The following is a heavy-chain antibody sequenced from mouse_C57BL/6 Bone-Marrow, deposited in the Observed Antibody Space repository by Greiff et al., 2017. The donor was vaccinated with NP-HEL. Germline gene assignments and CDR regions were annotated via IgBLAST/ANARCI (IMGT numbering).Heavy chain of an antibody. CDR1: GFTFSSYA. CDR2: ISDGGSYT. CDR3: ARARYYYGSLFAY. J-gene: IGHJ3*01. D-gene: IGHD1-1*01. Sequence: VTLVESGGGLVKPGGSLKLSCAASGFTFSSYAMSWVRQTPEKRLEWVATISDGGSYTYYPDNVKGRFTISRDNAKNNLYLQMSHLKSEDTAMYYCARARYYYGSLFAYWGQGTLVTVSA. V-gene: IGHV5-4*03.